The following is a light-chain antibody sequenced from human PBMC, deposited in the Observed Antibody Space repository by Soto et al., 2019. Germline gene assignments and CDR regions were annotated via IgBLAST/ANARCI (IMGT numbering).Light chain of an antibody. Sequence: EIVLTQSPATLSLSPGERATLSCRASQSVSSYLAWHQQKPGQAPRLLIYDASNRATGIPARFSGSGSGTEFTLTISSLQSEDFAVYYCQQYNNWLRTFGQGTKVDIK. CDR1: QSVSSY. CDR3: QQYNNWLRT. J-gene: IGKJ1*01. CDR2: DAS. V-gene: IGKV3-11*01.